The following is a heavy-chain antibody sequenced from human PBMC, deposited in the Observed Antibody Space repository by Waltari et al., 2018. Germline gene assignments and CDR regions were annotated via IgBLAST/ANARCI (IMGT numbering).Heavy chain of an antibody. CDR3: ARVQDYYGSGSPKWFDP. D-gene: IGHD3-10*01. V-gene: IGHV4-4*02. CDR2: IHHRGST. CDR1: GGSIRSSNW. Sequence: QVQLQESGPGLVKPSGTLSLTCAVSGGSIRSSNWWSWVRQPPGKGLEWIGEIHHRGSTPYNPSLKSRVTISVDKSTNQFSLNLSSVTAADTAVYYCARVQDYYGSGSPKWFDPWGQGTLVTVSS. J-gene: IGHJ5*02.